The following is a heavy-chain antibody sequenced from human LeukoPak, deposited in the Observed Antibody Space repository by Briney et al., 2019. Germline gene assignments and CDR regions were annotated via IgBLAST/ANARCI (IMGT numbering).Heavy chain of an antibody. Sequence: ASVKVSCKASGYTFTSYDINWVRQATGQGLEWMGWMNPNSGNTGYAQKFQGRVTMTRNTSISTAYMELSSLRSEDTAVYYCARDRGYCSGGNCYTVLDYWGQGILATVSS. V-gene: IGHV1-8*01. CDR2: MNPNSGNT. CDR3: ARDRGYCSGGNCYTVLDY. D-gene: IGHD2-15*01. CDR1: GYTFTSYD. J-gene: IGHJ4*02.